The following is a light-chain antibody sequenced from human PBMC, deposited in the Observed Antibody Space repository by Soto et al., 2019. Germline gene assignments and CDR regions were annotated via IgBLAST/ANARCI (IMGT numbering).Light chain of an antibody. V-gene: IGKV3-15*01. CDR2: GIS. CDR3: QQYSKWPIT. Sequence: EIVLKLSPGTLSLSPGESATLSCRASQSVNSNYLAWYQQHPGQPPRLLIYGISTRATGIPARFSGSGSGTEFSLTISSLQSEDFAVYYCQQYSKWPITFGQGTRLEIK. CDR1: QSVNSN. J-gene: IGKJ5*01.